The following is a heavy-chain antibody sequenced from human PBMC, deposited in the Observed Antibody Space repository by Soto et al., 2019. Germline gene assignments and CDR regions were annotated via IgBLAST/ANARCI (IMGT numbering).Heavy chain of an antibody. CDR1: GGSISSYY. V-gene: IGHV4-59*01. CDR3: ARLHPTSVTFDY. Sequence: SETLSLTCTVSGGSISSYYWSWIRQPPGKGLGWIGYTYYRGRTNYNPALRSRVTIPVDTSKNQFSLKLSSVTAADTAVYYCARLHPTSVTFDYWGQGTLVTVSS. D-gene: IGHD4-17*01. CDR2: TYYRGRT. J-gene: IGHJ4*02.